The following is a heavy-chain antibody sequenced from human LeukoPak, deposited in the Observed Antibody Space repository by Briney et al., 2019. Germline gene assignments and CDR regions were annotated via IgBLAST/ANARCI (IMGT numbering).Heavy chain of an antibody. J-gene: IGHJ4*02. D-gene: IGHD4-17*01. CDR2: ISYDGSNK. CDR1: GFTFSSYA. CDR3: ARGVGYGDYEVVSHYFDY. V-gene: IGHV3-30*04. Sequence: GRSLRLSCAASGFTFSSYAMHWVRQAPGKGLEWVAVISYDGSNKYYADSVKGRFTISRDNSKNTLYLQMNSLRAEDTAVYYCARGVGYGDYEVVSHYFDYWGQGTLVTVSS.